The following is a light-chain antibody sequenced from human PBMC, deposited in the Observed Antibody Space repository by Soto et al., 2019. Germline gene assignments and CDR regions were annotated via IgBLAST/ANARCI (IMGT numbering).Light chain of an antibody. CDR1: QSVSSN. CDR3: QQYNTWPPWT. V-gene: IGKV3-15*01. CDR2: GAS. Sequence: EIVMSQAPATLSVSPGERDTLSCRASQSVSSNLAWYQQKPGQAPRLLIYGASTRATGIPARFSGSGSGTEFTLTISSLQSEDFAVYYCQQYNTWPPWTFGQGTNVEIK. J-gene: IGKJ1*01.